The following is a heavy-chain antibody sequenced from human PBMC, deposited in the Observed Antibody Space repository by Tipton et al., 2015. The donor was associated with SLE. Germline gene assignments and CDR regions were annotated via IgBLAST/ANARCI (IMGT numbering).Heavy chain of an antibody. D-gene: IGHD6-19*01. CDR3: ARGGGSVAFRPYYFDS. Sequence: TLSLTCTVSGVSISSFHWSWIRQPPGKGLEWIGYIYHSGSTYYNPSLRSRVTISLDRSKNQFSLRLTSVTAADTAMYYCARGGGSVAFRPYYFDSWGQGILVTVSS. CDR2: IYHSGST. V-gene: IGHV4-59*12. J-gene: IGHJ4*02. CDR1: GVSISSFH.